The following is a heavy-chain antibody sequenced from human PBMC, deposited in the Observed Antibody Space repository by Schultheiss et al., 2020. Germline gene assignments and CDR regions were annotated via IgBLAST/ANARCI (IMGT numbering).Heavy chain of an antibody. D-gene: IGHD5-12*01. CDR3: ARRNSRLRFMDV. Sequence: GGSLRLSCAASRFTISKNYMSWVRQAPGKGLEWVSSISSSSSYIYYADSVKGRFTISRDNAKNSLYLQMNSLRAEDTAVYYCARRNSRLRFMDVWGKGTTVTVSS. J-gene: IGHJ6*03. CDR2: ISSSSSYI. CDR1: RFTISKNY. V-gene: IGHV3-21*01.